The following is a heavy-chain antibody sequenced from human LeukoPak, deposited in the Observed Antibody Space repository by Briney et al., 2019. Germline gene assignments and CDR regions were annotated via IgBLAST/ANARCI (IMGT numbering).Heavy chain of an antibody. J-gene: IGHJ4*02. CDR2: IYYSGST. V-gene: IGHV4-39*01. D-gene: IGHD1-26*01. CDR3: ARVQRWELLSAAYYFDY. CDR1: GGSISSSSYY. Sequence: SETLSLTCTVSGGSISSSSYYWGWIRQPPGKGLEWIGSIYYSGSTYYNPSLTSRVTISVDTSKNQFSLKLSSVTAADTAVYYCARVQRWELLSAAYYFDYWGQGTLVTVSS.